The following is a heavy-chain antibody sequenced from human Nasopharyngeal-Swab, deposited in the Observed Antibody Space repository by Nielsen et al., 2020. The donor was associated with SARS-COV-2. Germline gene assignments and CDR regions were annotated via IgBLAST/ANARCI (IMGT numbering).Heavy chain of an antibody. CDR2: ISGSGGDT. Sequence: GESLKISCAASGFSFSTYAMSWVRQAPGKGLEWVSAISGSGGDTYYADSVKGRFTISRDNSKNTLYLQMNSLRAEDTAVYYCAKDGSSSPTYWGQGTLVTVSS. V-gene: IGHV3-23*01. CDR3: AKDGSSSPTY. D-gene: IGHD6-13*01. J-gene: IGHJ4*02. CDR1: GFSFSTYA.